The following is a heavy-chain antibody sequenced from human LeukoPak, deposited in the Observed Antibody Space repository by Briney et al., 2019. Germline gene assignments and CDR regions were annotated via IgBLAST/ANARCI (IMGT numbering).Heavy chain of an antibody. CDR1: GGTFSSYA. CDR3: ARAGRQLWFGELLY. D-gene: IGHD3-10*01. Sequence: SVKVSCRASGGTFSSYAISWVRQAPGQGLEWMGGIIPVFGTANYAQKFQGRVTIAADESTSTAYMELSSLRSEDTAVYYCARAGRQLWFGELLYWGQGTLVTVSS. CDR2: IIPVFGTA. V-gene: IGHV1-69*13. J-gene: IGHJ4*02.